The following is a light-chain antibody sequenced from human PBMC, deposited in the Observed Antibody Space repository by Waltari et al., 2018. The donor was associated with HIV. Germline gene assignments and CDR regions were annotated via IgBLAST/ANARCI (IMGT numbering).Light chain of an antibody. J-gene: IGKJ1*01. Sequence: DIQMTQSPSSLSASVGDRLPITRRASQSISSYLNWYQQKPGKAPKLLTYAASSLQSGVPSRFSGSGSGTDFTLTISSLQPEDFATYYCQQSYSTPWTFGQGTKVEIK. CDR2: AAS. CDR1: QSISSY. CDR3: QQSYSTPWT. V-gene: IGKV1-39*01.